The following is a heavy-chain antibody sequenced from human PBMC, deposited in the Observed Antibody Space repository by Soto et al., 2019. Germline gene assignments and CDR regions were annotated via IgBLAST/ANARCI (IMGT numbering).Heavy chain of an antibody. CDR2: ISGYTGNT. CDR1: GYTFTSYG. Sequence: ASVKVCKASGYTFTSYGISWVRQAPGQGIDWMGWISGYTGNTNYAQKVQGRVTLTTDTSTSTAYMELTSLTPDDTAVYYCARDERGSGSYFGRLNWFDPWGQGTLVTVSS. V-gene: IGHV1-18*01. J-gene: IGHJ5*02. CDR3: ARDERGSGSYFGRLNWFDP. D-gene: IGHD3-10*01.